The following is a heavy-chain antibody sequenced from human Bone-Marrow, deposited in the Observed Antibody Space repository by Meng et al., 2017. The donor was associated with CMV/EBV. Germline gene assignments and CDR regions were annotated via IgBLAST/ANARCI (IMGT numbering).Heavy chain of an antibody. V-gene: IGHV3-21*01. D-gene: IGHD3-22*01. J-gene: IGHJ3*02. CDR3: ARTHLDSSGYHFDI. Sequence: ASGFTFTNCIMHWVRQAPGKGLEWVSSISASSSSIYYADSLKGRFIISRDNAMKSLFLQINSLRVDDTAVYYCARTHLDSSGYHFDIWGQGTMVTVSS. CDR1: GFTFTNCI. CDR2: ISASSSSI.